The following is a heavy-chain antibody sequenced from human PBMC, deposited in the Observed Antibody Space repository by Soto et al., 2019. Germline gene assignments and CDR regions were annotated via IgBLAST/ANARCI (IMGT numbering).Heavy chain of an antibody. CDR2: IIPIFATV. CDR3: ARGGRGYSSAPRYYFDY. J-gene: IGHJ4*02. V-gene: IGHV1-69*01. D-gene: IGHD5-18*01. CDR1: GGSFSSNP. Sequence: QVQLVQSGSEVKNPGSSVKVSCKASGGSFSSNPISWVRQAPGQGLEWMAGIIPIFATVHYAQKFQGRVTITADESTSTAYMELTSLRSEDTAVYFCARGGRGYSSAPRYYFDYWGQGTLVTVSS.